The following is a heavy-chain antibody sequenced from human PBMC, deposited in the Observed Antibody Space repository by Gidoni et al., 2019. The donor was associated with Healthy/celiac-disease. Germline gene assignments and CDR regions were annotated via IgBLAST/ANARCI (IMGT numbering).Heavy chain of an antibody. CDR2: IIPIFCTA. V-gene: IGHV1-69*01. D-gene: IGHD4-17*01. CDR3: ARDSDYGDYDPFLDY. CDR1: GGTFSSYA. Sequence: VQLVQSGAAVKKPGTSVMVSCQASGGTFSSYAISGVRQAPGQGREWMGGIIPIFCTANDAQKFQGRVTMTADESTSTAYMELSSLRSEDTAVYYCARDSDYGDYDPFLDYWGQGTLVTVSS. J-gene: IGHJ4*02.